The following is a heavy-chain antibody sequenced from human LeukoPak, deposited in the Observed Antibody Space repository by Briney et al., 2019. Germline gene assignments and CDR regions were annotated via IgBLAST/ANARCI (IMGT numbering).Heavy chain of an antibody. CDR1: GASITSYY. CDR2: IYASGST. V-gene: IGHV4-4*07. Sequence: SETLSLTCTVSGASITSYYWSWIRQPAGKGLEWIGRIYASGSTTYNPSLKSRVTMAVDTSKTQFSLKLSSVTAADTAVYYCARDFPARDWFFDLWGRGTLVTVSS. J-gene: IGHJ2*01. CDR3: ARDFPARDWFFDL.